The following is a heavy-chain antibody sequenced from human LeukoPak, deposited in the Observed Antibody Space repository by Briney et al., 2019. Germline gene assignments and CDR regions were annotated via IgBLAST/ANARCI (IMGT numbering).Heavy chain of an antibody. D-gene: IGHD6-19*01. CDR2: QSSDGRNT. CDR1: GFTFNFYG. V-gene: IGHV3-30*04. CDR3: ARDREAVTGPFDY. J-gene: IGHJ4*02. Sequence: GGSLRLSCVASGFTFNFYGLHWVRQAPGKGLEWVAAQSSDGRNTFYADSVKGRFTISRDTSKKTLYLQINSLRTEDTAVYFCARDREAVTGPFDYWGPGTLVTVSS.